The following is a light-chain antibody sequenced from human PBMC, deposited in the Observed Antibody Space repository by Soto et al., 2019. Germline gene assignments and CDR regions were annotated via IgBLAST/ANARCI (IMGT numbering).Light chain of an antibody. CDR1: QSVSSY. CDR2: DAS. CDR3: EQRSNWART. Sequence: EIVLTQSPATLSLSPGERAALSCRASQSVSSYLAWYQQKPGQAPRLLIYDASNRATGIPARFSGSGSGTDFTLTISRLEPEDFAVYYCEQRSNWARTFGQGTKVDIK. J-gene: IGKJ1*01. V-gene: IGKV3-11*01.